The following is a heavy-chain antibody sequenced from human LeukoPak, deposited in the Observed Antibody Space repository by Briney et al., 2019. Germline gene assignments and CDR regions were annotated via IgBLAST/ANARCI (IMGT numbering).Heavy chain of an antibody. D-gene: IGHD6-19*01. CDR3: ARASTVQQWLAFDY. J-gene: IGHJ4*02. CDR2: ISYDGSNK. V-gene: IGHV3-30*04. Sequence: GGSLRLSCAASGFTFSSYAMHWVRQAPGKGLEWVAVISYDGSNKYYADSVKGRFTISRDNSKNTLYLQMNSLRAEDTAVYYCARASTVQQWLAFDYWGQGTLVTVSS. CDR1: GFTFSSYA.